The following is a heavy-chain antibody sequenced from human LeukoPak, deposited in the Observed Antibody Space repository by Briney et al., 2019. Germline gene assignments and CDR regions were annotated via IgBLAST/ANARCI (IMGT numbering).Heavy chain of an antibody. CDR3: ARGPYCGGDCSLGPFDY. Sequence: ASVKVSCKASGYTFTSYGISWVRQAPGQGLEWMGRIIPILGIANYAQKFQGRVTITADKSTSTAYMELSSLRSEDTAVYYCARGPYCGGDCSLGPFDYWGQGTLVTVSS. J-gene: IGHJ4*02. CDR1: GYTFTSYG. CDR2: IIPILGIA. D-gene: IGHD2-21*02. V-gene: IGHV1-69*04.